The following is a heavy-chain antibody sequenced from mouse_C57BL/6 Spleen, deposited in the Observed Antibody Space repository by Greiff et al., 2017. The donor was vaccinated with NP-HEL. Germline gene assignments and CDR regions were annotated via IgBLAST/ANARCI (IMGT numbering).Heavy chain of an antibody. CDR2: IHPNSGSI. D-gene: IGHD2-4*01. Sequence: QVQLKQPGAELVKPGASVKLSCKASGYTFTSYWMHWVKQRPGQGLEWIGMIHPNSGSINYNEKSKSKATLTVDKSSSTDYMRLSSQTSEDYAVYCCEGNYDRFAYWGQGTLVTVSA. CDR3: EGNYDRFAY. CDR1: GYTFTSYW. J-gene: IGHJ3*01. V-gene: IGHV1-64*01.